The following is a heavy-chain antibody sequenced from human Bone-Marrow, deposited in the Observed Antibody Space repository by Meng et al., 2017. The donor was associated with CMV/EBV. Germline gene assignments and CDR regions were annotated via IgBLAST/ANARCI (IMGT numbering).Heavy chain of an antibody. CDR1: GFTFSSYE. D-gene: IGHD3-22*01. V-gene: IGHV3-48*03. CDR2: ISSSGSTI. Sequence: LKIPCAASGFTFSSYEMNWVRQAPGKGLEWVSYISSSGSTIYYADSVKGRFTISRDNAKNTLYLQMNSLRAEDTAVYYCASGSDSSGYDAFDIWGQGTMVTVPS. J-gene: IGHJ3*02. CDR3: ASGSDSSGYDAFDI.